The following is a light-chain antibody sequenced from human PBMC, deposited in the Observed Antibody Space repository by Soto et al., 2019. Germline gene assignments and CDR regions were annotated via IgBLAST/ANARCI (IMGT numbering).Light chain of an antibody. CDR1: QGINNY. J-gene: IGKJ4*01. CDR3: IQHNSYPIT. Sequence: DIQMTQPPSAMSASVGDRVTITCRASQGINNYLAWCQQKPGKVPKRLISAASSLQPGVPTRLSGSGFGKEFTLTINSLQPEDSAPSYSIQHNSYPITFGGGTQV. V-gene: IGKV1-17*03. CDR2: AAS.